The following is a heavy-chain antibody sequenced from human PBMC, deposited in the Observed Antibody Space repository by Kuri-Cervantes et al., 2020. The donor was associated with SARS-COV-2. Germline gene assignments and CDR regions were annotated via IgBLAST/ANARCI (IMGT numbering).Heavy chain of an antibody. CDR1: GFTFSSYG. CDR3: AKGRGWFGELLRGAYHYYGMDV. Sequence: GGSLRLSCAASGFTFSSYGMHWVRQAPGKGLEWVAVISYDGSNKYYADSVKGRFTISRDNSKNTLYLQMNSLRAEDTAVYYCAKGRGWFGELLRGAYHYYGMDVWGQGTTVTVSS. D-gene: IGHD3-10*01. CDR2: ISYDGSNK. J-gene: IGHJ6*02. V-gene: IGHV3-30*18.